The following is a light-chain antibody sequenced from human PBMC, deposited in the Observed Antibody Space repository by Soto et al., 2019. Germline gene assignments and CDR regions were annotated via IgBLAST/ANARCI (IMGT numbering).Light chain of an antibody. J-gene: IGLJ2*01. CDR1: SGHSSYI. V-gene: IGLV4-60*02. CDR2: LEGSGSY. CDR3: ETWDINTHVV. Sequence: QPVLTQSSSASASLGSSVKLTCTLSSGHSSYIIAWHQQQPGKAPRYLMKLEGSGSYNKGSGVPDRFSGPSSGADRYLTISNLQFEDEADYYCETWDINTHVVFGGGTKVTVL.